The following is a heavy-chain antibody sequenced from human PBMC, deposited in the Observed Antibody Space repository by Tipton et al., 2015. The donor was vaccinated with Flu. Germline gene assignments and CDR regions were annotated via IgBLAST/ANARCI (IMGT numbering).Heavy chain of an antibody. J-gene: IGHJ4*02. CDR1: GYTLSDYY. Sequence: QSGAEVKRPGASVKVSCKASGYTLSDYYMHWVRQAPGQGLEWMGWITSNSGGRKYAKKYQGRVTMTSDTSISTAYMELSGLRSDDTAVYYCARRTFDYWGQGTLVAVSS. CDR3: ARRTFDY. CDR2: ITSNSGGR. V-gene: IGHV1-2*02.